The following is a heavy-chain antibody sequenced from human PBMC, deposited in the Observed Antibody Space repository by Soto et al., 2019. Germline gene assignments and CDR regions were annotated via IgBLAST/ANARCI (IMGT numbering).Heavy chain of an antibody. CDR1: GYTFTGYY. V-gene: IGHV1-2*02. J-gene: IGHJ4*01. CDR2: INPNSGGT. Sequence: VKVSCKASGYTFTGYYMHWLRQAPGQRLEWMGWINPNSGGTNYAQKFQGRVTMTRDTSISTAYMELSRLRSDDTAVYYCATVDGDHLAPLDYWTRRSSVPVSA. CDR3: ATVDGDHLAPLDY.